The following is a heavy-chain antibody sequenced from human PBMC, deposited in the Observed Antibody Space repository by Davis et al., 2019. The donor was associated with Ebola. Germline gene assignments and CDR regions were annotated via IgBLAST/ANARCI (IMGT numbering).Heavy chain of an antibody. D-gene: IGHD3-22*01. CDR1: GYSFTTYW. Sequence: KVSCKGSGYSFTTYWIGWVRQMPGKGLEWMGIIYPGDSDSRYSPSFQGQVTISADKSISTAYLQWSSLKASDTAMYYCARHHDSSGYFDYWGQGTLVTVSS. V-gene: IGHV5-51*01. J-gene: IGHJ4*02. CDR3: ARHHDSSGYFDY. CDR2: IYPGDSDS.